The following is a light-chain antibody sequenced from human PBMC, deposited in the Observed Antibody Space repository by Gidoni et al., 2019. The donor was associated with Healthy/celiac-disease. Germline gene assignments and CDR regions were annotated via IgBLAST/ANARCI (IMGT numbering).Light chain of an antibody. V-gene: IGKV3-20*01. CDR1: QSVSSSY. Sequence: EIVLTQSPGTLSVSPGERATLSCRASQSVSSSYLAWYQQEPGQAPRLLIYGASSRATGIPDRFSGSGSGTDFTLTISRLEPEDFAVYYCQQYGRSITFGQGTRLEIK. CDR3: QQYGRSIT. J-gene: IGKJ5*01. CDR2: GAS.